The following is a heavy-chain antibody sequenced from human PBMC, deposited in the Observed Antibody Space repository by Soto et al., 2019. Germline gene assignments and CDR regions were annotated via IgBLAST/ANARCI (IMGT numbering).Heavy chain of an antibody. D-gene: IGHD6-13*01. CDR3: ARSRYSSSWLLDY. Sequence: QVQLVESGGGVVQPGRSLRLSCAAAGFPFNTYGMHWVRQAPGKGLEWVAVIWYDGSNKNYADSVKGRFTISRDNSKNTLILHMNSLGAEDTAVYYCARSRYSSSWLLDYWGQGTLVTVSS. CDR1: GFPFNTYG. J-gene: IGHJ4*02. CDR2: IWYDGSNK. V-gene: IGHV3-33*01.